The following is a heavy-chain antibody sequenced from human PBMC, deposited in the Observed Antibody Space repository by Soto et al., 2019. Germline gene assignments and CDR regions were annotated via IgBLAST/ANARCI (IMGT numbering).Heavy chain of an antibody. CDR2: INGDGSTT. D-gene: IGHD1-26*01. J-gene: IGHJ3*01. CDR1: GFTFW. Sequence: GVSLRLSCAASGFTFWMHWVRQTPGKGLVWVSCINGDGSTTDYADSVKGRFTISRDNAKNTVYLQMNSLRDEDTAVYYCTRALTYGGSYLHAFDVWGQGTMVTVSS. V-gene: IGHV3-74*01. CDR3: TRALTYGGSYLHAFDV.